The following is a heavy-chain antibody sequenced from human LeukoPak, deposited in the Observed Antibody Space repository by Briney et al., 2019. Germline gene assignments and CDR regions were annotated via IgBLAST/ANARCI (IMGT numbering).Heavy chain of an antibody. V-gene: IGHV3-30-3*01. J-gene: IGHJ4*02. CDR1: GFTFSSYA. CDR3: ARSNSGRAMVRGVIGYFDY. Sequence: GGSLRLSCAASGFTFSSYAMHWVRQAPGKGLEWVAVISYDGSNKYYADSVKGRFTISRDNSKNTLYLQMNSLRAEDTAVYYCARSNSGRAMVRGVIGYFDYWGQGTLVTVSS. D-gene: IGHD3-10*01. CDR2: ISYDGSNK.